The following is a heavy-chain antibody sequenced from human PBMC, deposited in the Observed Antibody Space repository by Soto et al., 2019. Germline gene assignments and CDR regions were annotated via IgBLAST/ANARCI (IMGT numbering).Heavy chain of an antibody. D-gene: IGHD3-9*01. CDR1: GFTFSSYA. CDR2: ISGSGGST. Sequence: PGGSLRLSCAASGFTFSSYAMSWVRQAPGKGLEWVSAISGSGGSTYYADSVKGRFTISRDNSKNTLYLQMNSLRAEDTAVYYCAKEPSALRYFVLGNFDYWGQGTLVTVSS. J-gene: IGHJ4*02. V-gene: IGHV3-23*01. CDR3: AKEPSALRYFVLGNFDY.